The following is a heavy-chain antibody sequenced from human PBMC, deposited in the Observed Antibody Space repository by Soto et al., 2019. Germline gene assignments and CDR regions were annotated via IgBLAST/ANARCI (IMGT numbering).Heavy chain of an antibody. CDR3: TRWGEEYTAMVPRVFDY. CDR2: ISYDGSNK. D-gene: IGHD5-18*01. V-gene: IGHV3-30*03. Sequence: GGSLRLSCAASGFTFSSYGMHWVRQAPGKGLEWVAVISYDGSNKYYADSVKGRFTISRDNSKNTLYLQMNSLRAEDTAVYYCTRWGEEYTAMVPRVFDYWGQGTLVPVSS. CDR1: GFTFSSYG. J-gene: IGHJ4*02.